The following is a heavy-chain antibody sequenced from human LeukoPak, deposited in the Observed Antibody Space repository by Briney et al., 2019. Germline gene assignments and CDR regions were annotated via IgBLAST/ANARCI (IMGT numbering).Heavy chain of an antibody. Sequence: GGSLRLSCAASGFTFSSYAMSWVRQAPGKGVEWVSAISGSGGSTYYADSVKGRFTISRDNSKNTLYLQMNSLRAEDTAVYYCAKDRGLRYFDWLSPDALDIWGQGTMVTVSS. J-gene: IGHJ3*02. V-gene: IGHV3-23*01. CDR2: ISGSGGST. CDR3: AKDRGLRYFDWLSPDALDI. CDR1: GFTFSSYA. D-gene: IGHD3-9*01.